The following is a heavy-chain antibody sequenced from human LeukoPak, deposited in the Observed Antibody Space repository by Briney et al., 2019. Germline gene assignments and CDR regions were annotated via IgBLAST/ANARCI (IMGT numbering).Heavy chain of an antibody. CDR1: GYSISSGYY. V-gene: IGHV4-38-2*02. CDR2: IYHSGST. CDR3: ARVHLGGVLSYDSSGYYYFDY. D-gene: IGHD3-22*01. J-gene: IGHJ4*02. Sequence: SETLSLTCTVSGYSISSGYYWGWLRQPPGKGLEWIGSIYHSGSTYYNPSLKSRVTISVDTSKNQFSLKLSSVTAADTAVYYCARVHLGGVLSYDSSGYYYFDYWGQGTLVTVSS.